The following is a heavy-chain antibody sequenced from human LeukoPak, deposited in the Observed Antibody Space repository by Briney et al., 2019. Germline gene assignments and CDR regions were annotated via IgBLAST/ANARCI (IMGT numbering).Heavy chain of an antibody. CDR2: IYTSGST. Sequence: PSETLSLTCTVSGGSISSTSYDWYWIRQPAGKGLEWIGHIYTSGSTNYNPSLKSRVTISVDTSRNQFSLKLTSVTAADTAVYYCTKGRGIWGQGTLVTVSS. V-gene: IGHV4-61*09. CDR1: GGSISSTSYD. CDR3: TKGRGI. J-gene: IGHJ4*02. D-gene: IGHD3-10*01.